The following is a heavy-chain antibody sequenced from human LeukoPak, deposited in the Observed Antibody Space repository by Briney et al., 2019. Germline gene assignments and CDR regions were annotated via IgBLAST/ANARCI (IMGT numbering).Heavy chain of an antibody. Sequence: SETLSLTCTVSGGSISSYYWSWIRQPPGKGLEWIGYIYYSGSTNYNPSLKSRVTISVDTSKNQFSLKLSSVTAADTAVYYCARDGVGAYDAFDIWGQGTMVTVSS. V-gene: IGHV4-59*01. J-gene: IGHJ3*02. CDR1: GGSISSYY. CDR3: ARDGVGAYDAFDI. D-gene: IGHD1-26*01. CDR2: IYYSGST.